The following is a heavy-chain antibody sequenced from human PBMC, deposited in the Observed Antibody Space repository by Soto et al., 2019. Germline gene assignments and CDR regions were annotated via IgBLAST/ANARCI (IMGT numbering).Heavy chain of an antibody. Sequence: GSLRLSCAASGFTFSKYAMAWVRQAPGKGLEWVSVIASGGGGIHYADSVKGRSTISRDTSKATVYLQMNSLRVDDTAVYYCAKYDSPDPTRTFDYWGRGSLVTVSS. J-gene: IGHJ4*02. CDR3: AKYDSPDPTRTFDY. CDR2: IASGGGGI. V-gene: IGHV3-23*01. CDR1: GFTFSKYA. D-gene: IGHD1-1*01.